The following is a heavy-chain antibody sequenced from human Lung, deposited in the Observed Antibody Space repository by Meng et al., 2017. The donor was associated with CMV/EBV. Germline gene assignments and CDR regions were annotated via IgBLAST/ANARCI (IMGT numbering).Heavy chain of an antibody. J-gene: IGHJ3*02. CDR3: ARRGGYCSSTSCYEGASDI. CDR2: IYPGDSDT. CDR1: AYSFTTYW. D-gene: IGHD2-2*01. Sequence: XVSXXGSAYSFTTYWIGWVRQMPGKGLEWMGVIYPGDSDTRYSPSFQGQVTISADKSINTAYLQWSSLKASDTAMYYCARRGGYCSSTSCYEGASDIWGQGXMVTVSS. V-gene: IGHV5-51*01.